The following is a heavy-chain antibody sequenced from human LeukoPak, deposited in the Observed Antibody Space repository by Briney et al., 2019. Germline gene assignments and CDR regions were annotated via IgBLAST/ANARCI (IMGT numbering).Heavy chain of an antibody. CDR1: GDSVSRNSAA. CDR3: AREVVAGDDACDI. V-gene: IGHV6-1*01. Sequence: PSQTLSLTCAISGDSVSRNSAAWNWIRQSPSRGLEWLGRTYYRSMWYNEYALSVESRITINPDTSKNQFSLQLNSVTPEDTAVYYCAREVVAGDDACDIWGQGTMVTVSS. CDR2: TYYRSMWYN. D-gene: IGHD2-15*01. J-gene: IGHJ3*02.